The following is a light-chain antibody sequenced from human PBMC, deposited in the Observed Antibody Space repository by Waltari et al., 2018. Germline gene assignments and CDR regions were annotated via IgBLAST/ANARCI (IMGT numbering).Light chain of an antibody. V-gene: IGKV1-5*03. CDR1: QSISNW. CDR2: MAS. CDR3: QQYNSFLLT. J-gene: IGKJ4*01. Sequence: DIQMTQSPTTMSASVGDRVTITCRASQSISNWLAWYQHKPGQAPQLLIYMASSLESGVPSRFSGSGSGTEFTLTITSLQPDDLATYYCQQYNSFLLTFGGGTKVEIK.